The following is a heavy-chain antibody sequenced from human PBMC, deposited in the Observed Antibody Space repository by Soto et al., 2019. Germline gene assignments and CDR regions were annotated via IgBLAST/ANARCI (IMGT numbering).Heavy chain of an antibody. V-gene: IGHV3-48*02. J-gene: IGHJ4*02. CDR2: ISSSGGTI. D-gene: IGHD3-9*01. CDR1: GFTFSSYS. CDR3: ARGDDILTGTLDY. Sequence: AGGSLRLSCAASGFTFSSYSMNWVRQAPGKGLEWVSYISSSGGTIYYADSVKDRSTISRDNAKNSLYLQMNSLRDEDTAVYYCARGDDILTGTLDYWGQGTLVTV.